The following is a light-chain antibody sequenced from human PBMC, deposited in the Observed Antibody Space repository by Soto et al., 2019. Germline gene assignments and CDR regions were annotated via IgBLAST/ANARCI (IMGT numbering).Light chain of an antibody. Sequence: EIGMTQSPATLSVSPGERATLSCRASQSVSSNLAWYQQKPGQAPRLLIYGASTRATGIPARFSGSGSGTEFTPTVSSLQSEDFAVYHCQQYNNWPPYTLGEGTKLEIK. CDR2: GAS. CDR1: QSVSSN. V-gene: IGKV3-15*01. CDR3: QQYNNWPPYT. J-gene: IGKJ2*01.